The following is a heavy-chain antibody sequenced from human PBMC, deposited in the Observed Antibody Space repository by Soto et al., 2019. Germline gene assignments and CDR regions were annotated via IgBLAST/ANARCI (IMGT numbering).Heavy chain of an antibody. CDR2: ISYDGRNK. J-gene: IGHJ1*01. D-gene: IGHD4-17*01. Sequence: QVQLVESGGRVVQPGRSLRLSCAASGFTFSSYGMHWVRQAPGKGLEWVAVISYDGRNKYYADSVKGRFTISRDNSKNTLYLQMNSLRAEDTAVYYCAKDLAPYGHEYFQHWGQGTLVTVSS. CDR3: AKDLAPYGHEYFQH. V-gene: IGHV3-30*18. CDR1: GFTFSSYG.